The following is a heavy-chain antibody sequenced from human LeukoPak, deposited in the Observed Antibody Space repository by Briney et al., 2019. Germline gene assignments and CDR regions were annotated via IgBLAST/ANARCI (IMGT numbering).Heavy chain of an antibody. Sequence: SQTLSLTCTVSGGSISSGDYYWSWIRQPPGKGLEWIGYIYYSGSTYYNPSLKSRVTISVDTSKNQFSLKLSSVTAADTAVYYCAREDLDGGYFGLTSFNLCGGYCKSLGFDPWGQGTLVTVSS. CDR1: GGSISSGDYY. V-gene: IGHV4-30-4*08. CDR3: AREDLDGGYFGLTSFNLCGGYCKSLGFDP. J-gene: IGHJ5*02. D-gene: IGHD2-15*01. CDR2: IYYSGST.